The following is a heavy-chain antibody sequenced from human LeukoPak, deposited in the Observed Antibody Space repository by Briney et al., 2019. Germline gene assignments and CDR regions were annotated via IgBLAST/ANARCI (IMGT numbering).Heavy chain of an antibody. V-gene: IGHV4-39*07. D-gene: IGHD6-19*01. CDR3: ARSGSSGWYDEYFQH. Sequence: PSETLSLTCSVSGGSISSSNYSWGWIRQPPGKGLEWIGSIYHSGSTYYNPSLKSRVTISVDTSKNQFSLKLSSVTAADTAVYYCARSGSSGWYDEYFQHWGQGTLVTVSS. J-gene: IGHJ1*01. CDR1: GGSISSSNYS. CDR2: IYHSGST.